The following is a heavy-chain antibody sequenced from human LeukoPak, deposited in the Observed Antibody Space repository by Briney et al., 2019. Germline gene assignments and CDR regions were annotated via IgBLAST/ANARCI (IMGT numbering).Heavy chain of an antibody. D-gene: IGHD6-6*01. CDR1: GGSISSSSYY. Sequence: SETLSLTCTVSGGSISSSSYYWGWIRQPPGKGLEWIGSIYYSGSTNYNPSLKSRVTISVDTSKNQFSLKLSSVTAADTAVYYCAREGARAARRYFDYWGQGTLVTVSS. V-gene: IGHV4-39*07. J-gene: IGHJ4*02. CDR3: AREGARAARRYFDY. CDR2: IYYSGST.